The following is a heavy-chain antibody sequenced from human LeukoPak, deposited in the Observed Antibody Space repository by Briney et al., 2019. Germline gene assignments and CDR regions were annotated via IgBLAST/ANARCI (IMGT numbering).Heavy chain of an antibody. CDR2: IRYDGNNE. V-gene: IGHV3-30*02. Sequence: PGGSLRLSCAASGFIFTTCAMHWLRQAPGKGLEWVAYIRYDGNNENYADAVKGRFTISRDNSKDMLYLQMNSLRPEDKAVYYCAKGDDYGANTRLPKYNWFDPWGQGTQVTVSS. J-gene: IGHJ5*02. D-gene: IGHD4-23*01. CDR3: AKGDDYGANTRLPKYNWFDP. CDR1: GFIFTTCA.